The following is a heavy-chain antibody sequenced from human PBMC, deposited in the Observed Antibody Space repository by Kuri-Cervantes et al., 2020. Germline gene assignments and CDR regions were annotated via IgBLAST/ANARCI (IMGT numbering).Heavy chain of an antibody. CDR1: RFTFSSYS. CDR2: ISSSSSYI. V-gene: IGHV3-21*01. Sequence: GESLKISFAASRFTFSSYSMNWVRQAPGKGLEWVSSISSSSSYIYYADSVKGRFTISRDNAKNSLYLQMNSLRAEDTAVYYCARDRWNDLFAWFDPWGQGTLVTVSS. CDR3: ARDRWNDLFAWFDP. D-gene: IGHD1-1*01. J-gene: IGHJ5*02.